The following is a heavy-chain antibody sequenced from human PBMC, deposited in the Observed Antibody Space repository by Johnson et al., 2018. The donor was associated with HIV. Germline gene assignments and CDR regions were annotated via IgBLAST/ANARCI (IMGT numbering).Heavy chain of an antibody. Sequence: QVQLVESGGGLVQPGRSLRLSCAASGFTFSDYYVTWIRQAPGKGLEWVSYISGSGRTIYYADSVKGRFIISRDNAKNSLYLQMNRLRAEDTAVYFCGKPNSGYSLGLGAFDIWGQGTMVTVSS. CDR3: GKPNSGYSLGLGAFDI. CDR2: ISGSGRTI. J-gene: IGHJ3*02. CDR1: GFTFSDYY. D-gene: IGHD5-12*01. V-gene: IGHV3-11*04.